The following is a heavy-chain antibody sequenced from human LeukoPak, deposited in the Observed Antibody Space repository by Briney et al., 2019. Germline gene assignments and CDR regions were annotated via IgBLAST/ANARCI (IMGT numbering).Heavy chain of an antibody. D-gene: IGHD1-26*01. CDR3: ARESSGSYIIPYYFDS. Sequence: SQTLSLTCTVSGGSISSRSYYWGWIRQPPGKGLEWIGSIYYSGSAYYNPSLKSRVTMSVDTSRNQVSLKLSSVTAADTAVYYCARESSGSYIIPYYFDSWGQGTLVTVSS. V-gene: IGHV4-39*07. CDR2: IYYSGSA. J-gene: IGHJ4*02. CDR1: GGSISSRSYY.